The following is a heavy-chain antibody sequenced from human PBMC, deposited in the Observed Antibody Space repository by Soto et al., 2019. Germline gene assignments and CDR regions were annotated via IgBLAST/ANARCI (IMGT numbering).Heavy chain of an antibody. CDR2: INHSGST. V-gene: IGHV4-34*01. CDR1: GGSFSGYY. J-gene: IGHJ4*02. Sequence: SETLSLTCAVYGGSFSGYYWSWIRQPPGKGLEWIGEINHSGSTNYNPSLKSRVTISVDTSKNQFSLKLSSVTAADTAVYYCARPKGGSGIYDYWGQGTLVTVSS. CDR3: ARPKGGSGIYDY. D-gene: IGHD3-10*01.